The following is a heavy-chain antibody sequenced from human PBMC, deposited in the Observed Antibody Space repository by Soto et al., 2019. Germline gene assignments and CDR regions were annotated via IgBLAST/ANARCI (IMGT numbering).Heavy chain of an antibody. Sequence: ASVKVSCKASGYTFTSYYMHWVRQAPGQGLEWMGIINPSGGSTSYAQKFQGRVTMTRDTSTSTVYMELSSLRSEDTAVYYCARGKFRVGRDDYGRNWFDPWGQGTLVTVSS. V-gene: IGHV1-46*03. CDR3: ARGKFRVGRDDYGRNWFDP. CDR1: GYTFTSYY. J-gene: IGHJ5*02. D-gene: IGHD4-17*01. CDR2: INPSGGST.